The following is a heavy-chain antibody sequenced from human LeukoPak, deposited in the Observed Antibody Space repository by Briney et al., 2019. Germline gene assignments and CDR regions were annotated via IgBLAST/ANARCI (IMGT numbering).Heavy chain of an antibody. CDR2: ISSSSSYI. V-gene: IGHV3-21*01. CDR1: GFTFSSYS. Sequence: GGSLRLSCAASGFTFSSYSMNWVRQAPGEGLEWVSSISSSSSYIYYADSVKGRFTISRDNAKNSLYLQMNSLRAEDTAVYYCARDLGRYTADYWGQGTLVTVSS. CDR3: ARDLGRYTADY. D-gene: IGHD1-26*01. J-gene: IGHJ4*02.